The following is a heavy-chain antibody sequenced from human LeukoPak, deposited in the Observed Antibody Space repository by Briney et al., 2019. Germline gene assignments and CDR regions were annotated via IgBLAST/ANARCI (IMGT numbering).Heavy chain of an antibody. CDR3: ARAGYSSSWYLIY. D-gene: IGHD6-13*01. Sequence: SVKVSCKASGGTFSSYAISWVRQAPGQGLEWMGRIIPILGIANYAQKFQGRVTITADKSTSTAYMEVSSLRSEDTAVYYCARAGYSSSWYLIYWGQGTLVTVSS. CDR1: GGTFSSYA. V-gene: IGHV1-69*04. J-gene: IGHJ4*02. CDR2: IIPILGIA.